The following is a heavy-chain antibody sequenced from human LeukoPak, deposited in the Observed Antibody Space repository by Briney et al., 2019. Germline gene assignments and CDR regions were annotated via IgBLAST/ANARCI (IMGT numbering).Heavy chain of an antibody. V-gene: IGHV4-59*01. CDR3: ARDGRAGSLFAY. CDR1: GGSISGYY. J-gene: IGHJ4*02. CDR2: ISYSGST. D-gene: IGHD6-19*01. Sequence: SETLSLTCTVSGGSISGYYWSWIRQPPGEGLEWVGYISYSGSTNYNPSLKSRVTISVDTSKNQFSLKLSSVTAADTAIYYCARDGRAGSLFAYWGQGTLVTVSS.